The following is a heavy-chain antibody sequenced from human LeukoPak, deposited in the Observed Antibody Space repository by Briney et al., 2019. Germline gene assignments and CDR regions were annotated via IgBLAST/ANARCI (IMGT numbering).Heavy chain of an antibody. CDR1: GFTFTTYW. CDR2: FSRNGVTT. D-gene: IGHD2-21*01. Sequence: PGGSLRLSCAASGFTFTTYWMSWVRQAPGRGLEWVSLFSRNGVTTFYADSVRGRFTISRDNSENSVYLQMDSLTTEDTAVYYCAKEKDTIYFDLWGQGTLVTVSA. J-gene: IGHJ3*01. CDR3: AKEKDTIYFDL. V-gene: IGHV3-43*01.